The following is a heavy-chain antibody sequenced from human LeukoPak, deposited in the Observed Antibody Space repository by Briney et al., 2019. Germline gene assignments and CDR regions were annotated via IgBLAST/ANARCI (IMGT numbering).Heavy chain of an antibody. CDR3: ARDSEYYFDY. CDR1: GVSTNTYYY. D-gene: IGHD3-10*01. V-gene: IGHV4-59*12. J-gene: IGHJ4*02. Sequence: TSETLSLTCTVSGVSTNTYYYWSWIRQPPGKGLEWIGYVDYSGRTKYSPSLKSRVTISVDTSKYQFSLEVSSVTAADTAVYYCARDSEYYFDYWGQGTLVTVSS. CDR2: VDYSGRT.